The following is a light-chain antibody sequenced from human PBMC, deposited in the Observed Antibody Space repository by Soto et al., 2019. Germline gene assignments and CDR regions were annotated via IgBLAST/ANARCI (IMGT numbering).Light chain of an antibody. J-gene: IGLJ1*01. V-gene: IGLV2-23*02. CDR1: SSNVGSYKL. CDR3: CSSGGSPTYV. CDR2: EVN. Sequence: QSALTQPASVSGSPGQSITISCTGTSSNVGSYKLVSWYQQHPGKAPKLMIFEVNKRPSGVSNRFSGSKSGNTASLTISGLKVEDEDDYYCCSSGGSPTYVFGTATKVTVL.